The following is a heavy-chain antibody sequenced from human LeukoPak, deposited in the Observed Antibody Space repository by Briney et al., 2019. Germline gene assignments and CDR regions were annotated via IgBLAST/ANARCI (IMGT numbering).Heavy chain of an antibody. CDR1: GGSISDSSYY. Sequence: PSETLSLTCSVSGGSISDSSYYWGWIRQPPGKGLESIGRIYYTGSAHYNPSLKSRVTISIDMSRDQFSLKLSSVTAADTAVYYCTSLRNGWELTDWGQGTLVTVSS. CDR2: IYYTGSA. V-gene: IGHV4-39*01. J-gene: IGHJ4*02. CDR3: TSLRNGWELTD. D-gene: IGHD4-23*01.